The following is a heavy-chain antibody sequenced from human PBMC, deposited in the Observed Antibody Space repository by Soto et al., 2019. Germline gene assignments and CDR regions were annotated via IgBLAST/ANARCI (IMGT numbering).Heavy chain of an antibody. Sequence: PGESLKISCKGSGYSFTSYWIGCVRQMPGKGLEWMGIIYPGDSDTRYSPSFQGQVTISADKSISTAYLQWSSLKASDTAMYYCARHGKYCGGDCSNTYNGFDPWGQGTMVTLSS. J-gene: IGHJ5*02. CDR2: IYPGDSDT. D-gene: IGHD2-21*02. V-gene: IGHV5-51*01. CDR1: GYSFTSYW. CDR3: ARHGKYCGGDCSNTYNGFDP.